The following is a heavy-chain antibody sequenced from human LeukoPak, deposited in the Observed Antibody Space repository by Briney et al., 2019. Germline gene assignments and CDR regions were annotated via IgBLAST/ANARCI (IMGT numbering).Heavy chain of an antibody. CDR1: GFTFSSYG. D-gene: IGHD3-10*01. J-gene: IGHJ4*02. Sequence: GGSLRLSCAASGFTFSSYGMSWVRQAPGKGLEWVSAISGSGGSTYYADSVKGRFAISRDNSKNTLYLQMNSLRAEDTAVYYCAKADYYGSGSYSYWGQGTLVTVSS. CDR2: ISGSGGST. V-gene: IGHV3-23*01. CDR3: AKADYYGSGSYSY.